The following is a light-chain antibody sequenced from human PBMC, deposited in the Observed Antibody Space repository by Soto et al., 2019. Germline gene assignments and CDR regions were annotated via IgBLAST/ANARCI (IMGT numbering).Light chain of an antibody. V-gene: IGLV1-40*01. J-gene: IGLJ1*01. Sequence: QSVLTQPPSVSGAPGQRVTISCTGSSSNIGAGYDVHWYQQLPGTAPKLLIYGNSNRPSGVPVRFSGSKSGTSASLAITGLQAEDEADYYCQSYDSSLYVLGTWTKLTVL. CDR3: QSYDSSLYV. CDR1: SSNIGAGYD. CDR2: GNS.